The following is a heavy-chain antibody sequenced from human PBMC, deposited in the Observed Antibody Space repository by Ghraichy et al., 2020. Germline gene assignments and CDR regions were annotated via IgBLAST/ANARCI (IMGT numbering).Heavy chain of an antibody. Sequence: SETLSLTCTVSGGSISSYYWSWIRQPPGKGLEWIGYIYYSGSTNYNPSLKSRVTISVDTSKNQFSLKLSSVTAADTAVYYCARVGESYYPSPSFDYWGQGTLVTVSS. CDR2: IYYSGST. CDR3: ARVGESYYPSPSFDY. CDR1: GGSISSYY. V-gene: IGHV4-59*01. D-gene: IGHD3-10*01. J-gene: IGHJ4*02.